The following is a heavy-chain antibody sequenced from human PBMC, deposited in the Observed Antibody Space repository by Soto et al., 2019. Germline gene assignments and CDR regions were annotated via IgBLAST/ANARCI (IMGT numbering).Heavy chain of an antibody. CDR3: ARDLWGYCGTDCYPLDV. V-gene: IGHV4-31*03. D-gene: IGHD2-21*02. CDR2: IYYSGST. J-gene: IGHJ6*02. CDR1: GGSIGSGGYY. Sequence: SETLSLTCTVSGGSIGSGGYYWSWIRQHPGKGLEWIGYIYYSGSTYYNPSLKSRVTISVDTSKNQFSLKLSSVTAADTAVYYCARDLWGYCGTDCYPLDVWGQGTTVTVSS.